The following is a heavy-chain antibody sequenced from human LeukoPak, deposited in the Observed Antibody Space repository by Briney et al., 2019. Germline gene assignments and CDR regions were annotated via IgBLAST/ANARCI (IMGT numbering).Heavy chain of an antibody. V-gene: IGHV4-59*11. D-gene: IGHD2-2*02. CDR3: ARLRPLLDQLLYFAFDS. J-gene: IGHJ4*02. CDR1: NGSISSHF. Sequence: PSETLSLTCSVSNGSISSHFWTWVRQPPGKGLEWIGHIHYSGSTNYNPSLKSRVTMSLDTSKNQFSLKLTPVTAADTAIFYCARLRPLLDQLLYFAFDSWGQGTLVTVSS. CDR2: IHYSGST.